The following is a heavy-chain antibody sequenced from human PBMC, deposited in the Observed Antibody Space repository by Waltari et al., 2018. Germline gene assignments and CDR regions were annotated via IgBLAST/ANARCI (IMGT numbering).Heavy chain of an antibody. D-gene: IGHD6-13*01. CDR2: IFHSGWP. J-gene: IGHJ3*02. CDR1: GYSISSGYS. Sequence: QVQLQESGPGLVKPSETLSLTCAVSGYSISSGYSWGLIRQPPGKGLEWIGSIFHSGWPYHHPSLKSRVTISVDPSKNRFSLKLTSATAADMAVYYCARHEWGLVQRAFDIWGQGKMVTVSS. V-gene: IGHV4-38-2*01. CDR3: ARHEWGLVQRAFDI.